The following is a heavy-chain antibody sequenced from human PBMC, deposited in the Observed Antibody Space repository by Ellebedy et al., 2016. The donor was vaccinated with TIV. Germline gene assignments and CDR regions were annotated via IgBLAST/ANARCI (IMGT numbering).Heavy chain of an antibody. CDR2: ISPRGDT. CDR1: GDSIRSYY. V-gene: IGHV4-4*08. CDR3: ARYDLRSGTSPEYNWLDP. D-gene: IGHD3-3*01. Sequence: MPSETLSLTCSVSGDSIRSYYWQWIRRPPGKGLEWVGSISPRGDTKSNPSLTNRVTISSDRSKNQFYLNLRSVTAADTAVYNCARYDLRSGTSPEYNWLDPWGQGILVTVSS. J-gene: IGHJ5*02.